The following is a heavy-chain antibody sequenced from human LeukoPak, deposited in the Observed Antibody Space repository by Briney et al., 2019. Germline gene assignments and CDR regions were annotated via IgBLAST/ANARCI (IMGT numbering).Heavy chain of an antibody. D-gene: IGHD3-3*02. J-gene: IGHJ4*02. CDR1: GFTVSSTY. V-gene: IGHV3-53*01. Sequence: PGGPLRLSCAASGFTVSSTYMSWVRQVPGQGLEWVSLLYSSGITFYAESVQGRFTISRDNSKNTLYLQMNSLRAEDTAIYYCARDSSSFPNYFDFWGQGTLVTVSS. CDR3: ARDSSSFPNYFDF. CDR2: LYSSGIT.